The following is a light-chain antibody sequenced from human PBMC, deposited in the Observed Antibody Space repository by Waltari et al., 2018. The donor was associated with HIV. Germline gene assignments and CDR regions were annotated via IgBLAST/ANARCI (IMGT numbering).Light chain of an antibody. CDR2: EVT. Sequence: QSALTQPPSASGSPGHSVTISCPGTSNDIGGSHSVSWYQQHPGKAPKVIIYEVTKRPSGVPDRFFGSKSGNTASLTVSGLQAEDEADYYCCSFAGSNIYVVFGGGTKLTVL. CDR1: SNDIGGSHS. J-gene: IGLJ2*01. V-gene: IGLV2-8*01. CDR3: CSFAGSNIYVV.